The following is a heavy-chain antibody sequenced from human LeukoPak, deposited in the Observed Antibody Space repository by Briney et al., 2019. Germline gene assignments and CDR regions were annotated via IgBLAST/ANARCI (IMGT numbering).Heavy chain of an antibody. CDR3: ARESPYYDILTGYSGNWFDP. CDR2: IYTSGST. V-gene: IGHV4-4*07. Sequence: SETLSLTXTVSGGSISSYYWSWIRQPAGKGLEWIGRIYTSGSTNYNPSLKSRVTISVDTSKNQFSLKLSSVTAADTAVYCCARESPYYDILTGYSGNWFDPWGQGTLVTVSS. J-gene: IGHJ5*02. CDR1: GGSISSYY. D-gene: IGHD3-9*01.